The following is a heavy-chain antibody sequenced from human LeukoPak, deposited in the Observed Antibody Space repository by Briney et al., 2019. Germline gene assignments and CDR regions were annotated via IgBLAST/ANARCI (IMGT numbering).Heavy chain of an antibody. CDR3: ARALSQQLIRYSQD. CDR2: IKEDGSDT. V-gene: IGHV3-7*03. Sequence: GGSLRLSCAASGFTFSNYLMSWVRQAPGKGLEWVANIKEDGSDTNYVDSVKGRFTISRDNSKNTLYLQMNSLRADDTAVYCCARALSQQLIRYSQDWGQGTLVTVSS. D-gene: IGHD5-24*01. J-gene: IGHJ1*01. CDR1: GFTFSNYL.